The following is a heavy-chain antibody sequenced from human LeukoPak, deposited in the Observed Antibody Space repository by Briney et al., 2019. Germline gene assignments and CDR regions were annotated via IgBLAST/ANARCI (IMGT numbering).Heavy chain of an antibody. Sequence: PGGSLRLSCAASGFTFSNYWMTWVRQAPGKGLEWVANIKEDGSEDNYVDSVKGRFTISRGNARNSLYLQMNSLRDEDTAVYFCARPLAARDTSAYIDYCGQGTLVTVSS. CDR1: GFTFSNYW. CDR3: ARPLAARDTSAYIDY. D-gene: IGHD3-22*01. V-gene: IGHV3-7*01. CDR2: IKEDGSED. J-gene: IGHJ4*02.